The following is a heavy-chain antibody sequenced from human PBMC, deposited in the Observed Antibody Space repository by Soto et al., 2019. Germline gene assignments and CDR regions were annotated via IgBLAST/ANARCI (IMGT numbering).Heavy chain of an antibody. CDR2: IIPIFGTA. Sequence: QVQLVQSGAEVKKPGSSVKVSCKASGGTFSSYAISWVRQAPGQGLEWMGGIIPIFGTANYAQKFQGRVTITADESTSTADMELSSLRSEYTAVYYCARGEGYSYGGPVGYFDYWGQGTMVTVSS. D-gene: IGHD5-18*01. V-gene: IGHV1-69*01. CDR3: ARGEGYSYGGPVGYFDY. J-gene: IGHJ4*02. CDR1: GGTFSSYA.